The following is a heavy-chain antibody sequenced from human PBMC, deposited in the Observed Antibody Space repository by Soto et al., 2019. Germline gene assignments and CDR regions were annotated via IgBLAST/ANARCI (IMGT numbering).Heavy chain of an antibody. CDR1: GFTFRNYA. CDR2: IGLGSSPK. J-gene: IGHJ3*01. V-gene: IGHV3-48*01. Sequence: HPGRSLRLSCVASGFTFRNYALSWVRQAPGKGLEWVSSIGLGSSPKYYADSVEGRFTISRDNAQNTLYLQMNSLRAEDTAVYYCAKGPHSSLTVPPKSIFWGQGTMVTVSS. D-gene: IGHD3-3*01. CDR3: AKGPHSSLTVPPKSIF.